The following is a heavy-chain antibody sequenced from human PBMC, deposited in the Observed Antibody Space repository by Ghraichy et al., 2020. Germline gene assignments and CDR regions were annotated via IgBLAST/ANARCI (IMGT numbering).Heavy chain of an antibody. Sequence: SETLSLTCTVSGGSISRGGYYWSWIRQHPGKGLEWIGYIYYSGSTYYNPSLKSLVTISVDTSKNQFSLKLRSVTAADTAVYYCARVSSAGYWVDVWGKGTTVTVSS. CDR2: IYYSGST. CDR3: ARVSSAGYWVDV. V-gene: IGHV4-31*01. D-gene: IGHD6-25*01. CDR1: GGSISRGGYY. J-gene: IGHJ6*04.